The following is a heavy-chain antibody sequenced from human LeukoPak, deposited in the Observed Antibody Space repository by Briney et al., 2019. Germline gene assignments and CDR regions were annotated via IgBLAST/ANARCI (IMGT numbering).Heavy chain of an antibody. CDR3: ARDNYDSSGYYFD. CDR1: GFSLRSFW. J-gene: IGHJ4*02. Sequence: GGSLRLSCAASGFSLRSFWMSWVRQAPGKGLEWVASIKEDGSDKYYVESVKGGFTISRENARNSLYLQMNSLRAEDTAVYYCARDNYDSSGYYFDWGQGTLVTVSS. CDR2: IKEDGSDK. V-gene: IGHV3-7*01. D-gene: IGHD3-22*01.